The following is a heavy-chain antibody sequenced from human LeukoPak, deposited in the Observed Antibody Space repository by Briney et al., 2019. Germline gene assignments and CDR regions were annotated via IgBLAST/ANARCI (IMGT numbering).Heavy chain of an antibody. CDR2: IRYDGSNK. CDR3: AKDAYYGSGSYYGYDYFDY. V-gene: IGHV3-30*02. CDR1: GFTFSSYG. D-gene: IGHD3-10*01. Sequence: GGSLRLSCAASGFTFSSYGMHWVRQAPGKGLEWVAFIRYDGSNKYYADSVKGRFTISRDNSKNTLYLQMNSLRAEDTAVYYCAKDAYYGSGSYYGYDYFDYWGQGTLVTVSS. J-gene: IGHJ4*02.